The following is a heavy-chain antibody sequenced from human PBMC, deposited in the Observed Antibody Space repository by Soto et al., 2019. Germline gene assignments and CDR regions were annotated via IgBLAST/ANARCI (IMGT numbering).Heavy chain of an antibody. CDR1: RFTFDDYA. J-gene: IGHJ4*02. D-gene: IGHD5-18*01. V-gene: IGHV3-9*01. CDR3: AKAVGSYGNFDY. CDR2: ISWNSGST. Sequence: EVQLVESGGGLVQPGRSLRLSCAASRFTFDDYAMNWVRQAPGKGLEWVSGISWNSGSTGYADSVKGRFTISRDNAKNSLYLQMNSLRAEDTALYYCAKAVGSYGNFDYWGQGTLVTVSS.